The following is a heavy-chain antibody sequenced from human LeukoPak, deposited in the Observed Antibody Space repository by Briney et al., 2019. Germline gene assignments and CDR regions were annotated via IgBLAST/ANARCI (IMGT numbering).Heavy chain of an antibody. V-gene: IGHV4-31*03. CDR3: ANYYRAKGSFDI. D-gene: IGHD3-10*01. Sequence: PSETLSLTCTVSGGSVSTVDYYWAWIRQHPGKGLDWIGYIYYSGTTYYNPSLQSRVTISVDTPKNQFSLNLTSVTAADTAVYYCANYYRAKGSFDIWGQGTPVTVSS. J-gene: IGHJ3*02. CDR1: GGSVSTVDYY. CDR2: IYYSGTT.